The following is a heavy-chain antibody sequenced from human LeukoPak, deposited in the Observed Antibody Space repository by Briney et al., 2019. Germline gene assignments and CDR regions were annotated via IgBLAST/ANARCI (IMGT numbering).Heavy chain of an antibody. V-gene: IGHV3-66*02. J-gene: IGHJ4*02. Sequence: PGGSLRLSCAAPGFTVSSNYMSWVRQAPGKGLEWVSVIYSGGSTYYADSVKGRFTISRDNSKNTLYLQMNSLRAEDTAVYYCARLKYYDFWSGYYPRYFDYWGQGTLVTVSS. CDR2: IYSGGST. D-gene: IGHD3-3*01. CDR3: ARLKYYDFWSGYYPRYFDY. CDR1: GFTVSSNY.